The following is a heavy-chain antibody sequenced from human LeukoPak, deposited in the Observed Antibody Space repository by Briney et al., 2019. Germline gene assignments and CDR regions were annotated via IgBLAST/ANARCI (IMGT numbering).Heavy chain of an antibody. CDR1: GSTFSNYW. CDR3: ARDGDGYKSIPFDY. CDR2: IKQDGSEK. J-gene: IGHJ4*02. D-gene: IGHD5-24*01. V-gene: IGHV3-7*01. Sequence: GSLRLSCAASGSTFSNYWMSWVRQPPGKGLEWVAHIKQDGSEKYYVDSVKGRFTISRDNAKNSLYLQMNNLSIEDTAVYYCARDGDGYKSIPFDYWGQGALVTASS.